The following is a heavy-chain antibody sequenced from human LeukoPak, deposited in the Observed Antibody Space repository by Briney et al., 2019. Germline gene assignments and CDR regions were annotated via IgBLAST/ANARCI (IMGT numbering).Heavy chain of an antibody. CDR1: GYTLTELS. CDR2: FDPEDGET. Sequence: ASVKVSCKVSGYTLTELSMHWVRQAPGKGLEWMGGFDPEDGETIYAQKFQGRVTMTEDTPTDTAYMELSSLRSEDTAVYYCATEVGATGAFDIWGQGTMVTVSS. CDR3: ATEVGATGAFDI. J-gene: IGHJ3*02. V-gene: IGHV1-24*01. D-gene: IGHD1-26*01.